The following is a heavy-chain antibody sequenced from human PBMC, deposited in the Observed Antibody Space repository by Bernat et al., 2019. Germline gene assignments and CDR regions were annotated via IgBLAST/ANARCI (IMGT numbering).Heavy chain of an antibody. CDR3: AGDPADSLTRNWFDP. J-gene: IGHJ5*02. V-gene: IGHV3-21*05. CDR2: ISRISSHI. D-gene: IGHD4-4*01. CDR1: GFTFSDFS. Sequence: EMQLVESGGGLVKLGGPLSLPCTASGFTFSDFSMNWVRQAPGKGLEWLSYISRISSHIYYADSVKGRFTISRDNAKSTLYLQMNSLRADDTAVYYCAGDPADSLTRNWFDPWGQGTLVTVSS.